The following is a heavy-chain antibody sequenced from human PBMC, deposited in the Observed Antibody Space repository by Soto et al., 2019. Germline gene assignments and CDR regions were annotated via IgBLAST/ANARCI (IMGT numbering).Heavy chain of an antibody. CDR3: ATVPAVAAAGAFDI. CDR1: GYTLTELS. J-gene: IGHJ3*02. CDR2: FDPEDGET. Sequence: ASVKVSWKVAGYTLTELSMHWGRQAPGKGLEWMGGFDPEDGETIYAQKFQGRVTMTEDTSTDTAYMELSSLRSEDTAVYYCATVPAVAAAGAFDIWGQGTMVTVSS. D-gene: IGHD6-19*01. V-gene: IGHV1-24*01.